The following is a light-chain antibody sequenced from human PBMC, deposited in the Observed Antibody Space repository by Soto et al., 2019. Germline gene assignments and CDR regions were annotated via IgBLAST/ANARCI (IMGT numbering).Light chain of an antibody. J-gene: IGKJ1*01. CDR2: EAS. CDR1: QSIGGW. CDR3: QEHNSYIPT. V-gene: IGKV1-5*03. Sequence: DIQMTQSPSTLSASVGDRVTITCRASQSIGGWLAWYQQKPGKAPKLLIYEASVLQNGVPSRFSGSGSGTELTLANDSLQPDDFATYYCQEHNSYIPTFGLGTKVEIK.